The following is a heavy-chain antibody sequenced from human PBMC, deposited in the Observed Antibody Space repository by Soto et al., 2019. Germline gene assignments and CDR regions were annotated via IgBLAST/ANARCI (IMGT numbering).Heavy chain of an antibody. V-gene: IGHV4-59*01. Sequence: SETLSLTCIVSGGSITSYHWSWIRQSPGKGLEWIAYTSYTGNTNYNPSLQSRVTISMDSLKTEDTAVYYCAKVYTVDHPTLAHWGQGTLVTVSS. J-gene: IGHJ5*02. CDR1: GGSITSYH. CDR3: AH. D-gene: IGHD3-10*01. CDR2: TSYTGNT.